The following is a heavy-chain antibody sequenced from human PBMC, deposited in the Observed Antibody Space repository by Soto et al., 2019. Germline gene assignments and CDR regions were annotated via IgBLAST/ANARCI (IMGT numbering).Heavy chain of an antibody. V-gene: IGHV4-39*01. CDR1: GGSISSSSYY. J-gene: IGHJ4*02. CDR2: IYYSGST. Sequence: SETLSLTCTVSGGSISSSSYYWGWIRQPPGKGLEWIGSIYYSGSTYYNPSLKSRVTISVDTSKNQFSLKLSSVTAADTAVYYCARGNSGYYRKLALPMQGDFDYWGQGTLVTVSS. D-gene: IGHD3-22*01. CDR3: ARGNSGYYRKLALPMQGDFDY.